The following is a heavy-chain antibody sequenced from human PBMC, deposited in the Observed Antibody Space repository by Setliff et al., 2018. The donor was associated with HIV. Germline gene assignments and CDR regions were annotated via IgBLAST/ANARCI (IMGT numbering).Heavy chain of an antibody. V-gene: IGHV3-15*01. CDR1: GFKFNDAW. Sequence: PGGSLRLSCAASGFKFNDAWMNWVRQVPGKGLEWSGRIQSKGSGGTTNYAAPVKGRLTIARDASRNTLYLQMNSLKTEDTAVYYCTTGPPTATALYYFDYWGQGTLVTVSS. CDR2: IQSKGSGGTT. D-gene: IGHD4-17*01. CDR3: TTGPPTATALYYFDY. J-gene: IGHJ4*02.